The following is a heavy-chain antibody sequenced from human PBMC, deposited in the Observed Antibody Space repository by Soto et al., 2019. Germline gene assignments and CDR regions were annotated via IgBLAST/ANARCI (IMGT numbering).Heavy chain of an antibody. CDR3: ARPIYYYDSSGYNWYFDL. CDR1: GYSFTSYW. D-gene: IGHD3-22*01. Sequence: PGESLRISCKGSGYSFTSYWIGWVRQMPGKGLEWMGIIYPGDSDTRYSPSFQGQVTISADKSISTAYLQWSSLKASDTAMYYCARPIYYYDSSGYNWYFDLWGRGTLVTVSS. CDR2: IYPGDSDT. V-gene: IGHV5-51*01. J-gene: IGHJ2*01.